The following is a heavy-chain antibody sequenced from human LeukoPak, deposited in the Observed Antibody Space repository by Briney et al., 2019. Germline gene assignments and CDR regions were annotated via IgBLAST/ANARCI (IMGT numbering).Heavy chain of an antibody. V-gene: IGHV3-30*02. J-gene: IGHJ4*02. CDR2: IRYDGSNK. CDR3: AKYSSSWHYFDY. CDR1: GGTFSSYA. D-gene: IGHD6-13*01. Sequence: SCKASGGTFSSYAMRWVRQAPGKGLEWVAFIRYDGSNKYYADSVKGRFTISRDNSKNTLYLQMNSLRAEDTAVYYCAKYSSSWHYFDYWGQGTLVTVSS.